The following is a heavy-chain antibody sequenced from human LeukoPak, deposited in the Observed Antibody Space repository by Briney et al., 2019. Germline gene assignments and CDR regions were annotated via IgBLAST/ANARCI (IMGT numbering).Heavy chain of an antibody. V-gene: IGHV3-11*05. CDR1: GFTFSDHY. CDR2: ISSSSTYI. D-gene: IGHD3-16*01. J-gene: IGHJ4*02. CDR3: ARGGGYVDY. Sequence: GGSLRLSCAASGFTFSDHYMSWILQAPGTGLEWVSYISSSSTYINYADSVKGRLTISRDDAKNSLYLQMNSLGAEDTAVYYCARGGGYVDYWGQGALVTVSS.